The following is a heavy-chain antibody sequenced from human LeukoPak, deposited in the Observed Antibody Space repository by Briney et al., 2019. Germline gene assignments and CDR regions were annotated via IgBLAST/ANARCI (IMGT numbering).Heavy chain of an antibody. J-gene: IGHJ4*02. CDR2: INPIFCTA. CDR3: ARGPELERFDY. D-gene: IGHD1-1*01. V-gene: IGHV1-69*05. CDR1: GGTFSSYA. Sequence: SVKVSCKASGGTFSSYAISWVRQAPGQGLEWMGGINPIFCTANYAQKFQGRVTITTDESTSTAYMELSSLRAEDTAVYYCARGPELERFDYWGQGTLVTVSS.